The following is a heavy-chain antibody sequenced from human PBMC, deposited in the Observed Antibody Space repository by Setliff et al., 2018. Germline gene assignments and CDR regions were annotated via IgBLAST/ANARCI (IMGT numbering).Heavy chain of an antibody. CDR2: IGGSGGSGGSGGNR. D-gene: IGHD2-21*01. Sequence: GESLRLSCAASGFTFSTYDMRWVRQAPGKGLEWVSAIGGSGGSGGSGGNRYYADSVKGRFTISRDNSKNTLYLEMNSLRDDDTAVYYCAKEARRRDGYNRWYFDLWGRGTLVTVSS. J-gene: IGHJ2*01. CDR1: GFTFSTYD. V-gene: IGHV3-23*01. CDR3: AKEARRRDGYNRWYFDL.